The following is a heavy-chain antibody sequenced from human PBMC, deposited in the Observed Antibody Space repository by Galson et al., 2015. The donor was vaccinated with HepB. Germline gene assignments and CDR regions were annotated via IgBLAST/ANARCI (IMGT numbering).Heavy chain of an antibody. V-gene: IGHV3-30-3*01. CDR2: ISYDGSNK. CDR3: ARGTDYYDSSGYYSADAFDI. D-gene: IGHD3-22*01. J-gene: IGHJ3*02. CDR1: GFTFSSYA. Sequence: SLRLSCAASGFTFSSYAMHWVRQAPGKGLEWVAVISYDGSNKYYTDSVKGRFTISRDNSKNTLYLQMNSLRAEDTAVYYCARGTDYYDSSGYYSADAFDIWGQGTMVTVSS.